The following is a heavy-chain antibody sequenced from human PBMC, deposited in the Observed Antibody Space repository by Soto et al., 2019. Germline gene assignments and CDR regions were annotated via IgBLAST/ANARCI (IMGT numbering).Heavy chain of an antibody. Sequence: ASVKVSCKASGYTFTGYYMHWVRQAPGQGLEWMGWINPNSGGTNYAQKFQGWVTMTRDTSISTAYMELSRLRSDDTAVYYCARSPSGPQWGVIAQDAFDIWGQGTMVTVSS. D-gene: IGHD3-16*02. CDR2: INPNSGGT. J-gene: IGHJ3*02. CDR1: GYTFTGYY. CDR3: ARSPSGPQWGVIAQDAFDI. V-gene: IGHV1-2*04.